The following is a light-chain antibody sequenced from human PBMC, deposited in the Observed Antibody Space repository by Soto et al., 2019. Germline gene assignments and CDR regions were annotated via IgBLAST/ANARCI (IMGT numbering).Light chain of an antibody. CDR1: SSDVGAYNY. V-gene: IGLV2-14*01. CDR2: EVT. CDR3: SSKRDSSTLFV. Sequence: QSVLAQPPSASGSPGQSVAISCTGTSSDVGAYNYVSWYQHHPGKVPKLLIYEVTNRPSGVSDRFSGSKSGNTASLTISGLQAEDEADYYCSSKRDSSTLFVFGTGTKVTVL. J-gene: IGLJ1*01.